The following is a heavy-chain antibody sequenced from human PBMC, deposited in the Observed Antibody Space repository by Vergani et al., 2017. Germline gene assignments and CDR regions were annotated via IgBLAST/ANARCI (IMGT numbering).Heavy chain of an antibody. J-gene: IGHJ4*02. Sequence: QVQLVESGGGVVKRGGSLRLSCATSGFTLRNYDMQWIRQGPGKGLEFVAFIQFDGSNQYYADSVKGRFTLSRDFSKNTLYLQMNSLRTDDTATYYCAKHFRGWGIDYWGQGTQVIVSS. D-gene: IGHD3-16*01. CDR3: AKHFRGWGIDY. CDR2: IQFDGSNQ. CDR1: GFTLRNYD. V-gene: IGHV3-30*02.